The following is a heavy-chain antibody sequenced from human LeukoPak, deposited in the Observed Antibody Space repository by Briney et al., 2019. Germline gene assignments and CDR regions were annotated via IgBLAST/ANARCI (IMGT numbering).Heavy chain of an antibody. D-gene: IGHD6-13*01. CDR2: IKEDGSRQ. J-gene: IGHJ6*02. V-gene: IGHV3-7*01. CDR3: ARDLSPATYSSSWRDYYYYYGMDV. Sequence: GGSLRLSCAASGFTFSTYWMSWVRQTPGRGLEWVANIKEDGSRQYYVDSVKGRFTISRDNAKNSLYLQMNSLRVEDTAVYYCARDLSPATYSSSWRDYYYYYGMDVWGQGTTVTVS. CDR1: GFTFSTYW.